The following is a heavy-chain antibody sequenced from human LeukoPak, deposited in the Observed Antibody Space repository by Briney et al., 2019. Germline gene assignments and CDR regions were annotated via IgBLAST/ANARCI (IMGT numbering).Heavy chain of an antibody. CDR3: ARSQSAWAAPSFDV. Sequence: SETLSLTCSVYTGSLSGYSWSWIRQSPGKELEWIGEIHESRRTDYNPSLKSRVTISKDTSKKEFSLKLTSVTAADTAVYYCARSQSAWAAPSFDVWGQGTMVTVS. V-gene: IGHV4-34*01. CDR2: IHESRRT. D-gene: IGHD7-27*01. CDR1: TGSLSGYS. J-gene: IGHJ3*01.